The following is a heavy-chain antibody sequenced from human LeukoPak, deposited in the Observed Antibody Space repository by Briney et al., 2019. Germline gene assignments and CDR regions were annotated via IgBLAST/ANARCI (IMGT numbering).Heavy chain of an antibody. CDR1: GGSISSYY. D-gene: IGHD1-20*01. CDR2: IYTSWST. V-gene: IGHV4-4*07. Sequence: SETLSLTWTVSGGSISSYYWSWLRQPAGKGLEWIGRIYTSWSTNYNPSLKSRVTMSVDTSKNQFSLKLSSVTAADTAVYYCARNSLNWNDRWDFDYWGQGTLVTVSS. J-gene: IGHJ4*02. CDR3: ARNSLNWNDRWDFDY.